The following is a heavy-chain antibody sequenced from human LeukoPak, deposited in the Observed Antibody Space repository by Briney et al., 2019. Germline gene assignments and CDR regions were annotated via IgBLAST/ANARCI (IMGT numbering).Heavy chain of an antibody. Sequence: TGGSLRLSCTVSGFTLSTYSLNWVRRAPGKGLEWVSLMTNSRSYYADSVKGRFTISRDNAKNSLDLVMSSLRVDDTAVYYCARDRGGGTQSPFYSWGQGTVVTVAS. CDR1: GFTLSTYS. CDR3: ARDRGGGTQSPFYS. D-gene: IGHD2-15*01. J-gene: IGHJ4*02. V-gene: IGHV3-21*01. CDR2: MTNSRSY.